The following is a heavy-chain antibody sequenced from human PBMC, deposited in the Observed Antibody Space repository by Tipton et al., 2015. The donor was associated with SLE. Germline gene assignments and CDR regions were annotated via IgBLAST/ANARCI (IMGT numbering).Heavy chain of an antibody. J-gene: IGHJ4*02. CDR2: IYYSGST. CDR3: ARVGQNDDIWGSYRLDFDY. D-gene: IGHD3-16*02. V-gene: IGHV4-31*03. Sequence: TLSLTCTVSGGSISSGGYYWSWFRQHPGKGLAWIGYIYYSGSTYSNPSLKSRVTISVDTSKNQFSLKLSSVTAADTAVYYCARVGQNDDIWGSYRLDFDYWGQGTLVTVSS. CDR1: GGSISSGGYY.